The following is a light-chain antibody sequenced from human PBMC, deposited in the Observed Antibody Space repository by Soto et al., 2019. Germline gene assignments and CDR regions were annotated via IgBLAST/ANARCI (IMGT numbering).Light chain of an antibody. CDR1: QDISNE. J-gene: IGKJ1*01. V-gene: IGKV1-6*01. CDR3: LQDNQYPRT. Sequence: AIQMTQSPSSLSAFVGDRVTITCRASQDISNELGGYQQRPGKATKLLIYAASTLESGVPLRFSASGSGTDFTLSISSLRPEDGATYDSLQDNQYPRTFGQVTNVE. CDR2: AAS.